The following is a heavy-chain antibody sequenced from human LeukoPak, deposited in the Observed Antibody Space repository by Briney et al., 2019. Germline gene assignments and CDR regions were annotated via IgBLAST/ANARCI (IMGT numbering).Heavy chain of an antibody. Sequence: GSLRLSCAASGFTFSSYGMSWVRQAPGKGLEWIGEMNHSGSTNYNPSLKSRVTISVDTSKNQFSLKLSSVTAADTAVYYCARHPAYFDWLLGLLGEFDYWGQGTLVTVSS. V-gene: IGHV4-34*01. CDR3: ARHPAYFDWLLGLLGEFDY. J-gene: IGHJ4*02. CDR2: MNHSGST. CDR1: GFTFSSYG. D-gene: IGHD3-9*01.